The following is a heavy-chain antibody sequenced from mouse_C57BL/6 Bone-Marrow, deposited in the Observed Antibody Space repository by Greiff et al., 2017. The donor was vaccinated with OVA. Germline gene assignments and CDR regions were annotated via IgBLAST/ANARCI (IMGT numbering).Heavy chain of an antibody. J-gene: IGHJ4*01. D-gene: IGHD1-1*01. V-gene: IGHV1-53*01. CDR3: ARENLTLYAMDY. CDR2: INPSNGGT. Sequence: VKQWPGQGLEWFGNINPSNGGTNYNEKYKSKATLNVDKSSSTAYMQLSSLTSEDSAVYYCARENLTLYAMDYWGQGTSVTVSS.